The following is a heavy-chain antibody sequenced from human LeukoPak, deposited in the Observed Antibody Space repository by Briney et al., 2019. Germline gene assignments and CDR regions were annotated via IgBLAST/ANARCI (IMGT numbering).Heavy chain of an antibody. D-gene: IGHD3-22*01. CDR3: ARVPPYYDSSGYPDY. V-gene: IGHV4-59*01. CDR1: GGSISSYY. CDR2: IYYSGST. Sequence: SETLSLTCTVSGGSISSYYWSWIRQPPGKGLEWIGYIYYSGSTNYNPSLKSRVTISVDTSKNQFSLKLNSVTAADTAVYYCARVPPYYDSSGYPDYWGQGTLVTVSS. J-gene: IGHJ4*02.